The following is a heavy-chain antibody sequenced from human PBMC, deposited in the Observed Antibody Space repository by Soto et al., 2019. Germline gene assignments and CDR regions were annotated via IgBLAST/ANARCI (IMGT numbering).Heavy chain of an antibody. CDR2: IIPIFGTT. CDR1: GGTFNSYA. D-gene: IGHD2-21*02. CDR3: ARGMVTGRGDDYYCYGMDV. V-gene: IGHV1-69*12. Sequence: QVQLVQSGAEVKKPGSSVKVSCKASGGTFNSYAIDWVRQAPGQGLEWMGGIIPIFGTTNYPQKLQGRVKVAGEESTRTADRERSSRRSEDTAVCCGARGMVTGRGDDYYCYGMDVWGQGTTVTVSS. J-gene: IGHJ6*02.